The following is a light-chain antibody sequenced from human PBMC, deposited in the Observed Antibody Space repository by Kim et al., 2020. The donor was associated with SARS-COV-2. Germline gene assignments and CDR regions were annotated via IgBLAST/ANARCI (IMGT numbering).Light chain of an antibody. J-gene: IGKJ4*01. V-gene: IGKV1-9*01. CDR3: QQLNSYPRLT. CDR1: QGISSY. Sequence: DIQLTQSPSFLSASVGDRVTITCRASQGISSYLAWYQQKPGKAPKLLIYAASTLQSGVPSRFSGSGSGTEFTLTISSLQPEDFATYYYQQLNSYPRLTFGGGTKLEIK. CDR2: AAS.